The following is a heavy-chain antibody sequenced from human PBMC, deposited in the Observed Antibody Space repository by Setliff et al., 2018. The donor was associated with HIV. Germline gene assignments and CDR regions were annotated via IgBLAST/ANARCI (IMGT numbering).Heavy chain of an antibody. J-gene: IGHJ5*02. CDR1: GFTFTDYW. CDR2: INVDGSSI. Sequence: PGGSLRLSCAASGFTFTDYWMHWVRQVPGQGLVWVSRINVDGSSISYADAVRGRFIISRDNSKNTVYLQMNNLRVDDTAVYYCVRIGHGYSFANGFDPWGQGTPVTVSS. CDR3: VRIGHGYSFANGFDP. D-gene: IGHD5-18*01. V-gene: IGHV3-74*01.